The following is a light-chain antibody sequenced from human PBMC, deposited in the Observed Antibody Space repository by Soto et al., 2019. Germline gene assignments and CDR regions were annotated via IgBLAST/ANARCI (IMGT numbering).Light chain of an antibody. J-gene: IGKJ2*01. CDR3: QQYNNWPYP. CDR2: GAS. V-gene: IGKV3-15*01. CDR1: QSVSSN. Sequence: EIVMTQSPATLSVSPGERATHSCRASQSVSSNLAWYQQKPGQAPRLLIYGASTRATGIPARFSGSGSGTEFTLTISSLQSEDFAVYYCQQYNNWPYPFGQGTKLEIK.